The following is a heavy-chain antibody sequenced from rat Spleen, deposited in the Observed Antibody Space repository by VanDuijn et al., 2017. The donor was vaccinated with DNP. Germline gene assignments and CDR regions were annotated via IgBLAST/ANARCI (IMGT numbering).Heavy chain of an antibody. J-gene: IGHJ4*01. CDR1: GFSLTSYG. CDR3: ARDLIIRDTTSAMDA. D-gene: IGHD4-3*01. V-gene: IGHV2-4*01. Sequence: QVQLKESGPGLVQPSQTLSLTCTVSGFSLTSYGVSWVRQPPGKGLEWMGVIWSNGGTDYNSAIKSRLSISRDTSKSQVFLKMNSLQTEDTATYYCARDLIIRDTTSAMDAWGQGTSVTVSS. CDR2: IWSNGGT.